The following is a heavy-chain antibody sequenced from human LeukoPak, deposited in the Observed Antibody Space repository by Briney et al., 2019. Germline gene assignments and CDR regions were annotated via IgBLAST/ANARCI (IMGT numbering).Heavy chain of an antibody. J-gene: IGHJ5*02. Sequence: SETLSLTCTVSGGSISSYYWSWIRQPPGKGLEWIGYIYYSGSTNYNPSLKSRVTISVDTSKNQFSLKLSSVTAADTAVYYCARGLYVYYDSSGFDWFDPWGQGTLVTVSS. CDR2: IYYSGST. CDR3: ARGLYVYYDSSGFDWFDP. CDR1: GGSISSYY. V-gene: IGHV4-59*01. D-gene: IGHD3-22*01.